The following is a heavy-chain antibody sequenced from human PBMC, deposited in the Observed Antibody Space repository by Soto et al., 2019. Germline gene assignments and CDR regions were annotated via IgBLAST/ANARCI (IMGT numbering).Heavy chain of an antibody. D-gene: IGHD2-21*02. CDR3: AKSYCGGDWLFDY. J-gene: IGHJ4*02. Sequence: EVQLLESGGDLVQPGGSLRLSCAASGFTFGSYAISWVRQPPGKGLEWVSVISGSGRSTYYADSVKGRFTISRDNSKNTLYLQMTSLRVEDTAVYYCAKSYCGGDWLFDYWGQGALVTVSS. V-gene: IGHV3-23*01. CDR1: GFTFGSYA. CDR2: ISGSGRST.